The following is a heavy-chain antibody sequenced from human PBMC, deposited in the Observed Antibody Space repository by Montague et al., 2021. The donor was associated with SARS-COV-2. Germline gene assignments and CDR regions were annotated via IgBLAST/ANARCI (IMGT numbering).Heavy chain of an antibody. CDR1: GFTSDDYA. V-gene: IGHV3-9*02. Sequence: SLRLSCAASGFTSDDYAMHWVRQAPGKGLEWVSGISWNSGSIGYADSVKGRFTISRDNAKNSLYLQMNSLRAEGTALYYCAKISSWYVGDYFDYWGQGTLVTVSS. J-gene: IGHJ4*02. CDR2: ISWNSGSI. D-gene: IGHD6-13*01. CDR3: AKISSWYVGDYFDY.